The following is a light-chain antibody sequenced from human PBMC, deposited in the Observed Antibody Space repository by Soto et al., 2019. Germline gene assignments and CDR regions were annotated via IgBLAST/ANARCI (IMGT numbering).Light chain of an antibody. CDR2: LGS. CDR1: QSLLHSNGYNY. Sequence: EIVMTQSPLSLPVTPGEPASISCRSSQSLLHSNGYNYLDWYLQKPGQSPQLLIYLGSNRASGVPDRFSGSGSGTDFTLKISRVEAEDVGVYYCMQALQNPTFGQGTKVEIK. CDR3: MQALQNPT. J-gene: IGKJ1*01. V-gene: IGKV2-28*01.